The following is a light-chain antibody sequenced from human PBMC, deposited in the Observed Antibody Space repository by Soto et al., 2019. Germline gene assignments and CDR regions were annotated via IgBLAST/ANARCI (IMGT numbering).Light chain of an antibody. J-gene: IGKJ5*01. Sequence: IQLTQSPSSLSASVGDSVTITCRASQGISLSLAWFHQKPGEAPTLLIYDASSLERGVPSRFRGSGSGADFTLSINGLRPEDLGTYFCQQFAYYPVTFGQGTRLE. CDR3: QQFAYYPVT. CDR1: QGISLS. CDR2: DAS. V-gene: IGKV1D-13*01.